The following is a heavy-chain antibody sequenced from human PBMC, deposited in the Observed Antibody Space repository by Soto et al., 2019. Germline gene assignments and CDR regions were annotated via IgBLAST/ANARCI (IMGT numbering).Heavy chain of an antibody. D-gene: IGHD5-18*01. CDR1: GFTFSSYA. CDR3: ASRQLWPYYYGMDV. J-gene: IGHJ6*02. Sequence: GGSLRLSCAASGFTFSSYAMSWVRQAPGKGLEWVSAISGSGGSTYYADSVKGRFTISRDNSKNTLYLQMNSLRAEDTAVYYCASRQLWPYYYGMDVWGQGTTVTVSS. CDR2: ISGSGGST. V-gene: IGHV3-23*01.